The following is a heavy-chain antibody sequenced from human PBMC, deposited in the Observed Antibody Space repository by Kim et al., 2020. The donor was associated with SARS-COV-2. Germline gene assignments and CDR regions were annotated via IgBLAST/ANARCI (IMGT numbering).Heavy chain of an antibody. V-gene: IGHV3-30*18. CDR1: GFTFSSYG. D-gene: IGHD3-22*01. Sequence: GGSLRLSCAASGFTFSSYGMHWVRQAPGKGLEWVAVISYDGSNKYYADSVKGRFTISRDNSKNTLYLQMNSLRAEDTAVYYCAKDRRGDSSGLIDWGQGT. J-gene: IGHJ4*02. CDR3: AKDRRGDSSGLID. CDR2: ISYDGSNK.